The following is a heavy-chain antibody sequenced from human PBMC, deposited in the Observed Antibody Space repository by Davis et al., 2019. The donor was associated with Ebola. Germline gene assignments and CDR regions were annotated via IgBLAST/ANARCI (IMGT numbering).Heavy chain of an antibody. V-gene: IGHV1-2*02. J-gene: IGHJ4*02. D-gene: IGHD2-2*01. CDR2: INPKSGAT. CDR3: ARGPAANAPLDY. CDR1: GYTFIYYY. Sequence: ASVKVSCKAFGYTFIYYYINWVRQTPRQGLEWMGRINPKSGATTYAQRFQGGVTMTRDTSSGTAYMDLGSLKSDDTAVYYCARGPAANAPLDYWGQGTLVTVSS.